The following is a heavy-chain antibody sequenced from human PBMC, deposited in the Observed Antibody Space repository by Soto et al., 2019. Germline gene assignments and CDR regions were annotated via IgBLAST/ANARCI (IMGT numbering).Heavy chain of an antibody. D-gene: IGHD3-10*01. Sequence: GGSLRLSCAASGFTFSSYAMYWVRQGPGKGLEWVAVISYDGSDKFYADSVKGRFTISRDNSKNTLYLQMNSLRTEDTAVYYCAKEFLVRGLIQYAMDVWGQGTTVTVSS. CDR3: AKEFLVRGLIQYAMDV. V-gene: IGHV3-30*18. CDR2: ISYDGSDK. CDR1: GFTFSSYA. J-gene: IGHJ6*02.